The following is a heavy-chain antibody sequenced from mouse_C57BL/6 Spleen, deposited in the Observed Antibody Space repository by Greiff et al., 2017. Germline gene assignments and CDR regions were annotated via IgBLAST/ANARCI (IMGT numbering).Heavy chain of an antibody. J-gene: IGHJ3*01. CDR1: GYTFTSYW. CDR3: ARWFDYDVPWFAY. D-gene: IGHD2-4*01. Sequence: VQLQQSGAELAKPGASVKLSCKASGYTFTSYWMHWVKQRPGQGLEWIGYINPSSGYTKYNQKFKDKATLTADKSSSPAYMQLSSLTYEDSAVYYCARWFDYDVPWFAYWGQGTLVTVSA. CDR2: INPSSGYT. V-gene: IGHV1-7*01.